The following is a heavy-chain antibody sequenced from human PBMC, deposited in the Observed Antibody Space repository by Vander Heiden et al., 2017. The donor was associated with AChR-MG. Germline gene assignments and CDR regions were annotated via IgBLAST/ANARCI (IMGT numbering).Heavy chain of an antibody. CDR3: ARAEDTSYGMDV. V-gene: IGHV1-69*01. CDR1: GGTFSTSA. Sequence: QLQLVQSGAEVKKPGSSVKVSCRASGGTFSTSAINWVRQAPGQGLEWMGGITPIFGTTTYAQKFQNRVTISADAYMSGVYMELTRLTSEDTAVYYCARAEDTSYGMDVWGQGTTVTVSS. CDR2: ITPIFGTT. J-gene: IGHJ6*02.